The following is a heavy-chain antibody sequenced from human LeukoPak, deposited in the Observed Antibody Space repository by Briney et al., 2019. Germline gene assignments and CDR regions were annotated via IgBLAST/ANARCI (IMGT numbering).Heavy chain of an antibody. CDR3: ARGPSYCGGDCYPDY. J-gene: IGHJ4*02. CDR1: GGSISSGGYY. V-gene: IGHV4-31*03. D-gene: IGHD2-21*02. CDR2: IYYSGST. Sequence: SETLSLTCTVSGGSISSGGYYWSWIRQHPGKGLEWIGYIYYSGSTYYNPSLKSRVTISVDTSKNQFSLKLSSVTAADTAVYYCARGPSYCGGDCYPDYWGQGTLVTVSS.